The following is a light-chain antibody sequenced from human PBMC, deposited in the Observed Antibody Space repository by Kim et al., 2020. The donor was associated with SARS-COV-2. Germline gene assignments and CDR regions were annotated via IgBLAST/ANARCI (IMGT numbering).Light chain of an antibody. CDR2: AAS. V-gene: IGKV1-9*01. CDR1: QGISSY. Sequence: DIQLTQSPSFLSASVGDRVTITCRASQGISSYLAWYQQKPGNAPKLLIYAASTLQSGVPSRFSGSGSGTEFTLTISSLQPEDFATYYCQQLNSYPYTFGQGTKLEI. J-gene: IGKJ2*01. CDR3: QQLNSYPYT.